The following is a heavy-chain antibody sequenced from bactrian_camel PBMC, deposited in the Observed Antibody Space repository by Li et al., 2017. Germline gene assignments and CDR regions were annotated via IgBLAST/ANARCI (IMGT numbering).Heavy chain of an antibody. Sequence: EVQLVESGGGLVQPGGSLSLSCAASGFTFSTYGMGWVRQAPGKGLEWVTTINQADNAYYADFAKGRFTISRSNDKKTVYLQMSSLKPDDTARYYCAIARDVWWDYWGQGTQVTVS. CDR1: GFTFSTYG. D-gene: IGHD7*01. CDR2: INQADNA. V-gene: IGHV3S10*01. J-gene: IGHJ4*01. CDR3: AIARDVWWDY.